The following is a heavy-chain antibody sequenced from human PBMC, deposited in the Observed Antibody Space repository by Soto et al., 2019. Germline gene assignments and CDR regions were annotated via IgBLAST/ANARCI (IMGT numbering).Heavy chain of an antibody. Sequence: SCSVSGGSITSHYCSWFRQPPGKGLEWIGYIHHSGSTSYNPSLKSRVTMSVDTSKNQFSLKVSSVTAADTALYYCARQGFGQLHGLVDVWGPGTTVTVS. CDR2: IHHSGST. V-gene: IGHV4-59*08. D-gene: IGHD3-10*01. CDR1: GGSITSHY. CDR3: ARQGFGQLHGLVDV. J-gene: IGHJ6*02.